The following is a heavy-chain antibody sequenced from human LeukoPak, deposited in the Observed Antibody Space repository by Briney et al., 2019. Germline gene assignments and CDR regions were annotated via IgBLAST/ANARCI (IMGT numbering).Heavy chain of an antibody. CDR2: ISAYNGNT. CDR3: AGGGDSSGPFAPLGY. V-gene: IGHV1-18*01. J-gene: IGHJ4*02. D-gene: IGHD3-22*01. CDR1: GYTFTSYG. Sequence: ASVKVSCKASGYTFTSYGISWVRQTPGQGLEWMGWISAYNGNTNYAQKLQGRVTMTTDTSTSTAYMELRSLRSDDTALYYCAGGGDSSGPFAPLGYWGQGTLVTVSS.